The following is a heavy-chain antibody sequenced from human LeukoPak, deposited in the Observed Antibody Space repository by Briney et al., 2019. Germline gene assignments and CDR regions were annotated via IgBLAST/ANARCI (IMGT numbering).Heavy chain of an antibody. J-gene: IGHJ4*02. D-gene: IGHD6-19*01. CDR3: ARDFYSSGLKFDY. CDR1: GFTFSSYA. CDR2: ISSGSGGHI. V-gene: IGHV3-21*01. Sequence: GSLRLSCAASGFTFSSYAMSWLRQAPEKGLEWISSISSGSGGHILYVDSVKGRFTISRDNAKNSLYLQMNSLRAEDAAVYYCARDFYSSGLKFDYWGQGTLVTVSS.